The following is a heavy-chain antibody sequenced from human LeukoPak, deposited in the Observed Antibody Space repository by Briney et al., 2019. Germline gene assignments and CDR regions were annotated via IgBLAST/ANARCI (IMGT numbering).Heavy chain of an antibody. J-gene: IGHJ4*02. CDR1: GYTSTSYG. Sequence: ASVKVSCKASGYTSTSYGISWVRQAPGQGLEWMGWISAYNGNTNYAQKLQGRVTMTTDTSTSTAYMELRSLRSDDTAVYYCARTYCSSTSCYSPEFVYWGQGTLVTVSS. CDR2: ISAYNGNT. V-gene: IGHV1-18*01. D-gene: IGHD2-2*02. CDR3: ARTYCSSTSCYSPEFVY.